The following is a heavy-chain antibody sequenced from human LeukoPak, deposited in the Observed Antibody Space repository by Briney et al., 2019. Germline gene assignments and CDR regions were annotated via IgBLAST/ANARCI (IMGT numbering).Heavy chain of an antibody. V-gene: IGHV4-61*02. Sequence: PSETLSLTCTVSGGSISSSSYYWSWIRQPAGKGLEWIGRIYTSGSTNYNPSLKSRVTISVDTSKNQFSLKLSSVTAADTAVYYCASMMVRGVTPYYYYYMDVWGKGTTVTISS. D-gene: IGHD3-10*01. CDR1: GGSISSSSYY. CDR2: IYTSGST. CDR3: ASMMVRGVTPYYYYYMDV. J-gene: IGHJ6*03.